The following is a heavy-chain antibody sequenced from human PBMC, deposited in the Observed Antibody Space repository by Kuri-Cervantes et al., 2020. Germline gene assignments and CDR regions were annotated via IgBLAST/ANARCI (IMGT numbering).Heavy chain of an antibody. V-gene: IGHV3-11*01. J-gene: IGHJ6*02. D-gene: IGHD1-1*01. Sequence: GGSLRLSCAVSGGSISSSNWWSWVRQPPGKGLEWVSYISSSGSTIYYADSVKGRFTISRDNAKNSLYLQMNSLRAEDTAVYYCATGYSNGMDVWGQGTTVTVSS. CDR1: GGSISSSNW. CDR2: ISSSGSTI. CDR3: ATGYSNGMDV.